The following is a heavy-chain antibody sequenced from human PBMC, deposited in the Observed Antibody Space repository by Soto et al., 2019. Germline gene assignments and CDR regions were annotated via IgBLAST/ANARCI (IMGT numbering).Heavy chain of an antibody. V-gene: IGHV4-61*01. CDR2: IYYSGST. Sequence: SETLSLTCTVSGGSVSSGSYYWSWIRQPPGKGLEWIGYIYYSGSTNYNPSLKSRVTISVDTSKNQFSLKLSSVTAADTAVYYCARVPYYYGSGSATVVNWFDPWGQGTLVTVSS. J-gene: IGHJ5*02. CDR3: ARVPYYYGSGSATVVNWFDP. CDR1: GGSVSSGSYY. D-gene: IGHD3-10*01.